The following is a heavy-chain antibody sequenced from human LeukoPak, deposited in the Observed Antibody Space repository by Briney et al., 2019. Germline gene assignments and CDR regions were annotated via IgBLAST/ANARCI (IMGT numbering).Heavy chain of an antibody. CDR3: ARLDITTVTTSDY. CDR1: GGTFSSYA. J-gene: IGHJ4*02. CDR2: IIPIFGTA. D-gene: IGHD4-17*01. V-gene: IGHV1-69*01. Sequence: SVKVSCKASGGTFSSYAISWVPQAPGQGLEWMGGIIPIFGTANYAQKFQGRVTITADESTSTAYMELSSPRSLDTAVYYCARLDITTVTTSDYWGQGTLVTVTS.